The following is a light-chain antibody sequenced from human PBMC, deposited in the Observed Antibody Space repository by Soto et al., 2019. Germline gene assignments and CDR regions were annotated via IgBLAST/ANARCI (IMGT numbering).Light chain of an antibody. V-gene: IGKV3-20*01. J-gene: IGKJ2*01. Sequence: EIVLTQSPGTLSLSPGERATLSCRASQSISSSYLAWYQQKPGQAPRLLIYGACSRATGIPDRFSGSGSGTDFTLTISRLGPEDFAVYYCQQYGSSPGTFGQGTKLEIK. CDR2: GAC. CDR3: QQYGSSPGT. CDR1: QSISSSY.